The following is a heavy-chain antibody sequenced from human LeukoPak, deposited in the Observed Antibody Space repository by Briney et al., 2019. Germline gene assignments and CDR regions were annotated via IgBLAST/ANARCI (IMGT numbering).Heavy chain of an antibody. V-gene: IGHV3-74*01. CDR1: VFTFSNYW. CDR3: ARDLGQYYDTSDNWFDP. Sequence: GGSLRLSCAASVFTFSNYWIHWVRQAPGKGLVWVSRINSDGINTSYADSVKGRFTSSRDNAKNTLNLQMNSLRAEDTAVYYCARDLGQYYDTSDNWFDPWGQGTLVTVSS. D-gene: IGHD3-22*01. CDR2: INSDGINT. J-gene: IGHJ5*02.